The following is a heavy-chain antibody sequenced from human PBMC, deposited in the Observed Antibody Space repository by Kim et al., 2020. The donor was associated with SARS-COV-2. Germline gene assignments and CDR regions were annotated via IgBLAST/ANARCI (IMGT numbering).Heavy chain of an antibody. J-gene: IGHJ4*02. CDR3: ARRGRYFDWENDY. D-gene: IGHD3-9*01. Sequence: ADSVEGRFTISRDNAKNSRHLQMNSLRAEDTAVYYCARRGRYFDWENDYWGQGTLVTVSS. V-gene: IGHV3-21*01.